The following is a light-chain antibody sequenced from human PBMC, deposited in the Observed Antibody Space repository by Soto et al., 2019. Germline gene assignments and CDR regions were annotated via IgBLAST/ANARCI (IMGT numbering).Light chain of an antibody. CDR1: QGISTY. CDR3: QQFNSYPLT. Sequence: DIQLTQSPSFLSASVGDRVTITCRASQGISTYLAWYQQEPGKAPKLLIYVASSLQSGVPSRFSGSGSGTAFTLTISSLQPEDFATYYCQQFNSYPLTFGGGTKVEIK. V-gene: IGKV1-9*01. CDR2: VAS. J-gene: IGKJ4*01.